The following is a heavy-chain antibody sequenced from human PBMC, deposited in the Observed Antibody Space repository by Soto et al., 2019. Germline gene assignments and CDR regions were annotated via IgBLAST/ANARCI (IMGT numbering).Heavy chain of an antibody. CDR2: ISGSGGST. CDR3: AKTPPEELRNYYYYMDV. V-gene: IGHV3-23*01. CDR1: GFTFSSYA. Sequence: GGSLRLSCAASGFTFSSYAMSWVRQAPGKGLEWVSAISGSGGSTYYADSVKGRFTISRDNSKNTLYLQMNSLRAEDTAVYYCAKTPPEELRNYYYYMDVWGKGTTVTVSS. D-gene: IGHD3-10*01. J-gene: IGHJ6*03.